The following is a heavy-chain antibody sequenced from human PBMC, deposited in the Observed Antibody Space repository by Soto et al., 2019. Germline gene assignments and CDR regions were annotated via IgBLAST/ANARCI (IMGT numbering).Heavy chain of an antibody. Sequence: QGQLLQSGDEVKTPGASVRVSCTASGYPFTSYGISWVRQAPGQGREWVAWISAYNGKRDTAQKFQGRVTMTLDTSTDTAHMELGDLTSADTAVYYCARGRIVASIHDAFEIWGQGTKVTVSS. V-gene: IGHV1-18*01. J-gene: IGHJ3*02. D-gene: IGHD5-12*01. CDR1: GYPFTSYG. CDR3: ARGRIVASIHDAFEI. CDR2: ISAYNGKR.